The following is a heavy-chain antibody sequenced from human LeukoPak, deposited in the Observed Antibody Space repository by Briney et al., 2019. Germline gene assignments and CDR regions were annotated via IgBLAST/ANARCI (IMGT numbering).Heavy chain of an antibody. Sequence: GGSLRLSCAASGFTFSSYAMSWVRQAPGKGLEWASAISGGGIGIYYADSLKGRFTISRDDSKSTLYLQMNSLRAEDTAVYYCARDIVAPGSGSDYWGQGTLVTVSS. CDR1: GFTFSSYA. CDR3: ARDIVAPGSGSDY. J-gene: IGHJ4*02. CDR2: ISGGGIGI. V-gene: IGHV3-23*01. D-gene: IGHD5-12*01.